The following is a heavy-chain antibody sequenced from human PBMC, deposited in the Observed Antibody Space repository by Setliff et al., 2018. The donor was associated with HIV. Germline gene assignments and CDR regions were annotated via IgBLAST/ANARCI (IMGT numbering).Heavy chain of an antibody. CDR3: ARLGGLRYYDSSGYFDY. D-gene: IGHD3-22*01. J-gene: IGHJ4*02. CDR1: GDSLTTSSYF. V-gene: IGHV4-39*01. CDR2: IYYTGFT. Sequence: SETLSLTCSVSGDSLTTSSYFWGWVRQSPGKGLEWIGNIYYTGFTYYNPSLKSRVTISIDTSKTQFSLNLTSVTAADTAVYYCARLGGLRYYDSSGYFDYWGQGMLVTVSS.